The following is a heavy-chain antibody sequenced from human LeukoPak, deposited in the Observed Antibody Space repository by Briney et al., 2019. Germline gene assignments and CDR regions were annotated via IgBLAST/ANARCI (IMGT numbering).Heavy chain of an antibody. CDR2: TYYRSKWYS. CDR1: GDSVSINSAA. V-gene: IGHV6-1*01. D-gene: IGHD6-25*01. Sequence: SQTLSLTSALPGDSVSINSAAWNWIRQSPSRGLEWLGRTYYRSKWYSESAPSVKSRITVNPDTSTNQFSLQLSSVTPEDTAVYYCARSSGLIDYWGQGALVTVSS. J-gene: IGHJ4*02. CDR3: ARSSGLIDY.